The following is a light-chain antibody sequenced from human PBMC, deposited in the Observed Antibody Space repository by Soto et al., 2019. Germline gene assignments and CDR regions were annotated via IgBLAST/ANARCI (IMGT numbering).Light chain of an antibody. CDR2: AAS. V-gene: IGKV1-39*01. CDR3: QRGYSSPT. CDR1: QSISSY. J-gene: IGKJ1*01. Sequence: DIHMTQSPSSLSASVGDRVTITCRASQSISSYLNWYQQKPGKAPKLLIFAASSLQSGVPSRFSGSGSGTDFTLTISRLQPEDFATYYCQRGYSSPTFGQGTKVDNK.